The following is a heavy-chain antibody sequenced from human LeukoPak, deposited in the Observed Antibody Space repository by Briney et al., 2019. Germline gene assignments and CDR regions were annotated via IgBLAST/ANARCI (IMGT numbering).Heavy chain of an antibody. CDR1: GFTFSSYG. D-gene: IGHD5-18*01. Sequence: TGGSLRLSCAASGFTFSSYGMLWVRQAPGKGLAWVAVIWYDGSNKYYADSVKGRFTISRDNSKNTLYLQMNSLRAEDTAVYYCARDLPGIQLWTPRRGYYFDYWGQGTLVTVSS. CDR2: IWYDGSNK. V-gene: IGHV3-33*01. J-gene: IGHJ4*02. CDR3: ARDLPGIQLWTPRRGYYFDY.